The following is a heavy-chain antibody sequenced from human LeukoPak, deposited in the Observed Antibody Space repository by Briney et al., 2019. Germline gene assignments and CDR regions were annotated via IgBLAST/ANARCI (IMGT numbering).Heavy chain of an antibody. CDR1: GYTFTVYY. J-gene: IGHJ3*02. Sequence: GASVTVSFTASGYTFTVYYMHWVRQAPGQGLEWMGWINPNSGGTNYAQKFQGRVTMTRDTSISTAYMELSRLRSDDTAVYYCARAGDEHDAFDIWGQGTMVTVSS. CDR2: INPNSGGT. D-gene: IGHD3-16*01. V-gene: IGHV1-2*02. CDR3: ARAGDEHDAFDI.